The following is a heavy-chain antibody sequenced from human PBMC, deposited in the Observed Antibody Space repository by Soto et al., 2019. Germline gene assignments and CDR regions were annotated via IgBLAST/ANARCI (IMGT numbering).Heavy chain of an antibody. V-gene: IGHV1-18*01. Sequence: ASVKVSCKASGYTFTSYGISWVRQAPGQGLEWMGWISAYNGNTNYAQKLQGRVTMTTDTSTSTAYMELRSLRSDDTAVYYCARDKPYDSSGYYFAYFQHWGKGTLVKVYS. CDR1: GYTFTSYG. J-gene: IGHJ1*01. CDR2: ISAYNGNT. D-gene: IGHD3-22*01. CDR3: ARDKPYDSSGYYFAYFQH.